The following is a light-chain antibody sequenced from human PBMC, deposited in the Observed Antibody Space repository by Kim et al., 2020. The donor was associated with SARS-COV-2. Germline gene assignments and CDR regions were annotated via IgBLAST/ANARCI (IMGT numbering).Light chain of an antibody. Sequence: DIVMTQSPDSLAVSLGEWATINCKSSQSVLYSSNNKNYLAWYQQKPGQPPKLLIYWASTRESGVPDRFSGSGSGTDFTLAISSLQAEDVAVYYCQQYFNTPQTFGQGTKLEI. CDR3: QQYFNTPQT. J-gene: IGKJ2*01. CDR2: WAS. CDR1: QSVLYSSNNKNY. V-gene: IGKV4-1*01.